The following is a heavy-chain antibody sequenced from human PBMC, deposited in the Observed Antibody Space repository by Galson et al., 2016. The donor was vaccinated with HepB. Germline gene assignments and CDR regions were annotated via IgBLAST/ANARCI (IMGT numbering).Heavy chain of an antibody. V-gene: IGHV1-18*04. CDR2: ISTYSGNT. J-gene: IGHJ6*03. Sequence: SVKVSCKASGYIFTTHGISWVRQAPGQGLEWVGWISTYSGNTNYAQKVQGRVTMTSDTSTNTVYLQLRSLRFDDTAIYYCAREVSYYDRSGYPGRNYYYYMDVWGMGTMVTVSS. CDR3: AREVSYYDRSGYPGRNYYYYMDV. CDR1: GYIFTTHG. D-gene: IGHD3-22*01.